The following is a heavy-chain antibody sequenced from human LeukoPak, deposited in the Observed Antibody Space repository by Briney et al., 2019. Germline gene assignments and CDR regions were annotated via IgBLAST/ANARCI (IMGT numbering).Heavy chain of an antibody. Sequence: KPSETLSLTCTVSGGSISSYYWSWIRQPAGKGLEWIGRIYTSGSTNYNPPLKSRVTMSVDTSKNQFSLKLSSVTAADTAVYYCARSGSGALEYYYYGMDVWGQGTTVTVSS. CDR3: ARSGSGALEYYYYGMDV. D-gene: IGHD3-10*01. CDR2: IYTSGST. V-gene: IGHV4-4*07. J-gene: IGHJ6*02. CDR1: GGSISSYY.